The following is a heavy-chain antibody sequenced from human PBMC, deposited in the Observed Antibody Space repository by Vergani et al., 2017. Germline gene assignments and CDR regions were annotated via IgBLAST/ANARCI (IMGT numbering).Heavy chain of an antibody. CDR2: ISSSSSYT. D-gene: IGHD3-16*02. CDR1: GFTFSDYY. V-gene: IGHV3-11*06. CDR3: AREGGVDYVWGSYRYYYYYGMDV. J-gene: IGHJ6*02. Sequence: QVQLVESGGGLVKPGGSLRLSCAASGFTFSDYYMSWIRQAPGKGLEWVSYISSSSSYTNYADSVKGRFTISRDNAKNSLYLQMNSLRAEDTAVYYCAREGGVDYVWGSYRYYYYYGMDVWGQGTTVTVSS.